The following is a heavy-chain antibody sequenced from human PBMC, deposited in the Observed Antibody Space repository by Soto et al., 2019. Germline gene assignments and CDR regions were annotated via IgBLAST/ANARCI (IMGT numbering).Heavy chain of an antibody. CDR1: GYTFTNFG. V-gene: IGHV1-18*01. CDR3: ARQPGVVGTADLYGMDV. CDR2: ISPYNGKT. J-gene: IGHJ6*02. Sequence: QVHLVQSGAEVKKPGAAVNVSCKASGYTFTNFGLNWVRQAPGPGLEWMAWISPYNGKTDYAQKVQGRVTVTTDTSTATAYMEMSSLTSDDTAVYYCARQPGVVGTADLYGMDVWGQGTTVTVSS. D-gene: IGHD2-21*02.